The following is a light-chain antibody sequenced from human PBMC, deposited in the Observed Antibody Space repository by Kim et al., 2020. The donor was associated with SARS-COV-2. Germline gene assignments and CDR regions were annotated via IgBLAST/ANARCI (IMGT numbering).Light chain of an antibody. V-gene: IGLV2-11*01. CDR2: DVS. J-gene: IGLJ3*02. CDR3: CSSAGGYTWV. Sequence: GQSVTISCTGTSSDVGNYNYVSWYQQHPGKAPKLMIYDVSKRPSGVPERFSGSKSGNTVSLTISGLQAEDEADYYCCSSAGGYTWVFGGGTGLTVL. CDR1: SSDVGNYNY.